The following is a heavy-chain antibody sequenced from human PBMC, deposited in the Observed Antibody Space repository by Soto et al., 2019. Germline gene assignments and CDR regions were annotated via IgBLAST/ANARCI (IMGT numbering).Heavy chain of an antibody. CDR2: ITPIFGTA. Sequence: GASVKVSCKASGGTFSSYAISWVRQAPGQGLEWMGGITPIFGTANYAQKFQGRVTITADKSTSTAYMELSSLRSEDTAVYYCARGTKLEPYDYWGQGTLVTVSS. V-gene: IGHV1-69*06. D-gene: IGHD1-1*01. CDR1: GGTFSSYA. CDR3: ARGTKLEPYDY. J-gene: IGHJ4*02.